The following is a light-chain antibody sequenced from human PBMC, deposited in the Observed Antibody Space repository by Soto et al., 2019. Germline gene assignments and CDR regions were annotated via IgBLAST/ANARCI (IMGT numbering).Light chain of an antibody. CDR1: QSISSW. V-gene: IGKV1-5*01. CDR3: QHYNSYLYT. J-gene: IGKJ2*01. CDR2: DAS. Sequence: DIQMTQSPSTLSASVGDRVTITCRASQSISSWLAWYQQKPGKAPKLLIYDASSLESGVPSRFSGSGSGTEFTLTISSLQPDDFATYYCQHYNSYLYTFGQGTKLEIK.